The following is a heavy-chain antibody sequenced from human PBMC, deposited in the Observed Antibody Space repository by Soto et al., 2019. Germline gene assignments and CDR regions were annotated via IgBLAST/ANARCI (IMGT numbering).Heavy chain of an antibody. CDR2: ITSTSSTI. V-gene: IGHV3-48*01. CDR3: ARGREHAFDI. J-gene: IGHJ3*02. CDR1: GFTFSDSA. Sequence: EVQLVESGGRLVQPGGSLRLSCEASGFTFSDSAMNWVRQAPGKGLDWLAFITSTSSTILYADSVKGRFTISRDNAKNSLYLQMSSLRAEDTAVYYCARGREHAFDIWGQGTMVTVSS.